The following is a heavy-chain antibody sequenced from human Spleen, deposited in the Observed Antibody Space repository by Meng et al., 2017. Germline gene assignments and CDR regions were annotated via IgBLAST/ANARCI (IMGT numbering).Heavy chain of an antibody. V-gene: IGHV3-23*01. J-gene: IGHJ4*02. Sequence: EVQLLESGGGVVQPGGSLRLSCEASGFIFSSYAMSWGRQAPGKGLDWVSSISSSGGSTYYADSVKGRFTISRDNSKKTLYLQMNRLRVEDTAVYYCAKEKGYFDYWGQGILVTVSS. CDR3: AKEKGYFDY. CDR1: GFIFSSYA. CDR2: ISSSGGST.